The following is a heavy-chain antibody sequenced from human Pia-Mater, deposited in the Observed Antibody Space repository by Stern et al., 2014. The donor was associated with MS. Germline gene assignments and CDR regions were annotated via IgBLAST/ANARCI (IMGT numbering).Heavy chain of an antibody. D-gene: IGHD4-17*01. CDR3: ARDYGDYAFDY. CDR2: IYPGDADA. V-gene: IGHV5-51*01. Sequence: EVQLVESGPEVKKPGESLKLSCTGSGFTLSANWVAWGRQLPGTGQEWMGIIYPGDADARHNPSFHGQVTISADKSISTAYLQWSSLKASDTAMYYCARDYGDYAFDYWGQGTLVTVSS. J-gene: IGHJ4*02. CDR1: GFTLSANW.